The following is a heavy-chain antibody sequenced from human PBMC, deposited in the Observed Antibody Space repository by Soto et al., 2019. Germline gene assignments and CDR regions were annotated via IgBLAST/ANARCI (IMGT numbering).Heavy chain of an antibody. CDR1: GGTFSRYT. J-gene: IGHJ6*02. D-gene: IGHD2-8*02. V-gene: IGHV1-69*02. CDR3: ASHFTGVLVLGTSPPGGDNYGWDV. CDR2: IIPILDIP. Sequence: QVQLVQSGAEVKKPGSSVKVSCKASGGTFSRYTFTWVRQAPGQGLEWMGRIIPILDIPNYAQNFQGRVTTTADNSTSTGYMELSSLRSDDTAVYYCASHFTGVLVLGTSPPGGDNYGWDVWGQGTTVTVSS.